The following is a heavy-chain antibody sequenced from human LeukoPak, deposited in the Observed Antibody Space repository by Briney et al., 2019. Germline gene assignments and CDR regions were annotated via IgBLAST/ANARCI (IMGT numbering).Heavy chain of an antibody. V-gene: IGHV1-69*13. J-gene: IGHJ6*02. D-gene: IGHD2-8*02. CDR3: ARDRTRDGMDV. Sequence: SVKVSCKASGYTFTSYDINWVRQAPGQGLEWMGGIIPIFGTANYAQKFQGRVTITADESTSTAYMELSSLRSEDTAVYYCARDRTRDGMDVWGQGTTVTVSS. CDR2: IIPIFGTA. CDR1: GYTFTSYD.